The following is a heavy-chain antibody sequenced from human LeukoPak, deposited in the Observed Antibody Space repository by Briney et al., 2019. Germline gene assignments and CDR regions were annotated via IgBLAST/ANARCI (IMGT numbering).Heavy chain of an antibody. V-gene: IGHV1-2*02. CDR3: AREAGGGAFDI. D-gene: IGHD3-16*01. CDR1: GYTFTVYY. J-gene: IGHJ3*02. CDR2: INPNSGGT. Sequence: GASVTVSLKASGYTFTVYYMHLVRQAPGQGLEWMGWINPNSGGTNYAQKFQGRVTMTRDTSISTAYMELSRLRSDDTAVYYCAREAGGGAFDIWGQGTMVTVPS.